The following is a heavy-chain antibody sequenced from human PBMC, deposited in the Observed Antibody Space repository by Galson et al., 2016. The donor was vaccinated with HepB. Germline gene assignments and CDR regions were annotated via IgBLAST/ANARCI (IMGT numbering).Heavy chain of an antibody. CDR3: ARVGGGRPFDS. Sequence: SVKVSCKASGYTFTNYALHWVRQARGQRLEWMGWINAGTGNTAYSQKFQGRFTITRDTSATTAYMELSSLRSQDTAVYYCARVGGGRPFDSWGQGTLVTVSS. CDR2: INAGTGNT. CDR1: GYTFTNYA. D-gene: IGHD2-15*01. J-gene: IGHJ4*02. V-gene: IGHV1-3*01.